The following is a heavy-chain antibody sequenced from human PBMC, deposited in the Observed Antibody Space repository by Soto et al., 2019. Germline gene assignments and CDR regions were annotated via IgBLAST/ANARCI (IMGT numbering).Heavy chain of an antibody. D-gene: IGHD3-3*01. CDR2: INPSGGST. J-gene: IGHJ4*02. V-gene: IGHV1-46*01. CDR3: ARDLTIFGVVIILGY. CDR1: GYTFTSYY. Sequence: ASVKVSCKASGYTFTSYYMHWVRQAPGQGLEWMGIINPSGGSTSYAQKFQGRVTMTRDTSTSTVYMELSSLRSDDTAVYYCARDLTIFGVVIILGYWGQGTLVTVS.